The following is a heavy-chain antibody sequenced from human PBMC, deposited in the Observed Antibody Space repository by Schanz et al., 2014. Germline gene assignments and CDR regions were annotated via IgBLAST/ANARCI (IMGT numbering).Heavy chain of an antibody. CDR1: GYTFTSYY. J-gene: IGHJ6*02. D-gene: IGHD2-8*01. V-gene: IGHV1-46*01. CDR2: INPSGGVT. Sequence: QVQLVQSGAELKKPGASVTVSCKASGYTFTSYYIDWVRQAPGQGLEWIGVINPSGGVTHYAQKFQGRVTLTRDTSTTTVYMQLSSLTSEDTAVYYCARVRGFPYGVNFGMDVWGLGTTVTVSS. CDR3: ARVRGFPYGVNFGMDV.